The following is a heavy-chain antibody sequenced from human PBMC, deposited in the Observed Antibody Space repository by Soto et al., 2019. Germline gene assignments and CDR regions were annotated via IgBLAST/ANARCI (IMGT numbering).Heavy chain of an antibody. V-gene: IGHV3-23*01. D-gene: IGHD3-16*01. CDR2: ISGSGGSK. CDR1: GFTFSSYG. J-gene: IGHJ4*02. CDR3: AKAGSNGDY. Sequence: GGSLRLSCAASGFTFSSYGMSWVRQAPGKGLEWVSAISGSGGSKYYADSVKGRFTISRDNSKNTLYLQMDSLRAEDTAVYYCAKAGSNGDYWGQGTLVTVSS.